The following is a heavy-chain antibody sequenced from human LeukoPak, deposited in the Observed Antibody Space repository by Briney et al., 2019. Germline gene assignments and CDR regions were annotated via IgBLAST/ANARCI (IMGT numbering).Heavy chain of an antibody. D-gene: IGHD6-19*01. V-gene: IGHV1-2*02. J-gene: IGHJ3*02. CDR1: GYTFTGYY. CDR3: ATVGSSAFLFDI. CDR2: INPKSGGT. Sequence: ASVKVSCKASGYTFTGYYIHWVRQAPGQGLEWMGWINPKSGGTNYAQKFQGRVTMTRDTSISTAYMELSSLRSEDTAVYYCATVGSSAFLFDIWGQGTMVTVSS.